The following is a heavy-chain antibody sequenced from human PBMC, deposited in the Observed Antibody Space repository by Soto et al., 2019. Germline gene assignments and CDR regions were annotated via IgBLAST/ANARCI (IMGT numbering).Heavy chain of an antibody. J-gene: IGHJ3*02. CDR1: GYSFTSYL. CDR3: ARVDIVLMVYADAFDI. V-gene: IGHV5-51*01. CDR2: IYPGDSDT. D-gene: IGHD2-8*01. Sequence: PGESLKISCKGSGYSFTSYLIGWVRQMPGKGLEWMGIIYPGDSDTRYSPSFQGQVTISADKSISTAYLQWSSLKASDTAMYYWARVDIVLMVYADAFDIWGQGTMVTVSS.